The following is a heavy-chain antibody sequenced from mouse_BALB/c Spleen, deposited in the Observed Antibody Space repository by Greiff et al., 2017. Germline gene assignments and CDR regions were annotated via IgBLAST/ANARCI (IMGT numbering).Heavy chain of an antibody. D-gene: IGHD2-4*01. CDR1: GFSLTSYG. CDR3: ARKGKITTGFDY. CDR2: IWSGGST. J-gene: IGHJ2*01. V-gene: IGHV2-2*02. Sequence: QVQLKESGPGLVQPSQSLSITCTVSGFSLTSYGVHWVRQSPGKGLEWLGVIWSGGSTDYNAAFISRLSISKDNSKSQVFFKMNSLQANDTAIYYCARKGKITTGFDYWGQGTTLTVSS.